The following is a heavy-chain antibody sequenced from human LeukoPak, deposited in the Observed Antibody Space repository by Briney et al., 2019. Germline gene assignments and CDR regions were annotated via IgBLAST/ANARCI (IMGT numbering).Heavy chain of an antibody. J-gene: IGHJ6*02. CDR3: ARDQAVVVPAATIYYYYGMDV. CDR2: ISSSSSYI. V-gene: IGHV3-21*01. D-gene: IGHD2-2*01. Sequence: GGSLRLSCAASGFTFSSCSMNWVRQAPGKGLEWVSSISSSSSYIYYADSVKGRFTISRDNAKNSLYLQMNSLRAEDTAVYYCARDQAVVVPAATIYYYYGMDVWGQGTTVTVSS. CDR1: GFTFSSCS.